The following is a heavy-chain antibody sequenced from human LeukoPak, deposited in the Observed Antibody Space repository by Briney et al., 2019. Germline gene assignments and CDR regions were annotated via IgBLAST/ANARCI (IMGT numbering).Heavy chain of an antibody. J-gene: IGHJ3*02. V-gene: IGHV1-18*01. CDR3: ATDRVYGSNAFDI. D-gene: IGHD5/OR15-5a*01. Sequence: GASVKVSCKASGYTFTSYGISWVRQAPGQGLEWMGWISAYNGNTNYAQKLQGRVTMTEDTSTDTAYMELSSLRSEDTAVYYCATDRVYGSNAFDIWGQGTMVTVSS. CDR1: GYTFTSYG. CDR2: ISAYNGNT.